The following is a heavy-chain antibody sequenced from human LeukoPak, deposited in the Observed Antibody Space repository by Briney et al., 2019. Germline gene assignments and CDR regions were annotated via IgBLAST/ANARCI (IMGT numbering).Heavy chain of an antibody. CDR3: AREDFGVVSVY. Sequence: ASVKVSCKASGYTFTSYYMHWVRQAPGQGLEWMGIINPGGGSTSYAQKFQGRVTMTRDTSTSTVYMELSSLRSEDTAVYYCAREDFGVVSVYWGQGTLVTVSS. CDR1: GYTFTSYY. V-gene: IGHV1-46*01. J-gene: IGHJ4*02. CDR2: INPGGGST. D-gene: IGHD3-3*01.